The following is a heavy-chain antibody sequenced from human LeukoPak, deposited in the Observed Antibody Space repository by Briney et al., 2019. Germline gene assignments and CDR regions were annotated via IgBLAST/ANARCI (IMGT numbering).Heavy chain of an antibody. V-gene: IGHV1-18*01. CDR1: GYTFTDYV. CDR2: ISNYNGNT. J-gene: IGHJ5*02. Sequence: ASLKVSCKASGYTFTDYVISWVRQAPGQGLEWMGWISNYNGNTHYAQKLQGRVTMTTDTSTNTAYMELRSLRSDDTAVYYCARTLGATIRWFDPWGQGTLVTVSS. D-gene: IGHD1-26*01. CDR3: ARTLGATIRWFDP.